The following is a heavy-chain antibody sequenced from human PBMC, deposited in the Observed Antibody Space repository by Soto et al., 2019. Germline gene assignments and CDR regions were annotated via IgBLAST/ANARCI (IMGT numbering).Heavy chain of an antibody. CDR2: IIPIFGTA. D-gene: IGHD3-22*01. CDR3: ARSYYDSSGYPIYYYYGMDV. J-gene: IGHJ6*02. CDR1: GGPFSRYA. Sequence: GASVKVSCKASGGPFSRYAISWGRQAPGQRVEWMGGIIPIFGTANYAQKFQGRVTITADESTSTAYMELSSLRSEDTAVYYCARSYYDSSGYPIYYYYGMDVWGQGTTVTVSS. V-gene: IGHV1-69*13.